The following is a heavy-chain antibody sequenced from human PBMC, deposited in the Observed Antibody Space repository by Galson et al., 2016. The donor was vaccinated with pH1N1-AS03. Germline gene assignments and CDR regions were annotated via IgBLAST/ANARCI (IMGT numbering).Heavy chain of an antibody. D-gene: IGHD6-19*01. CDR3: AKYTIDWYEDY. J-gene: IGHJ4*02. CDR2: ISSTGSNT. Sequence: SLRLSCAVSGFTFSTYAMPWVRQAPGRGLEWVSPISSTGSNTFYADSVMGRFTISRDNSKNTLYLQMNSLRAEDTAVFYCAKYTIDWYEDYWGQGTLVTVSS. V-gene: IGHV3-23*01. CDR1: GFTFSTYA.